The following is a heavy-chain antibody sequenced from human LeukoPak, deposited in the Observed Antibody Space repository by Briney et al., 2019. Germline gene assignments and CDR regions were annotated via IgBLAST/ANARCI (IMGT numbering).Heavy chain of an antibody. J-gene: IGHJ3*02. D-gene: IGHD2-2*01. CDR1: GFTFSSYA. Sequence: SGGSLRLSCAASGFTFSSYAMNCVRQAPGKGLEWVSCISGGGDTTFYADSVKGRFTISRNNSKNTLYLHMNSLRAEDTAVYYCEKLRSSSSSDAFDIWGQGTMVTVSS. V-gene: IGHV3-23*01. CDR3: EKLRSSSSSDAFDI. CDR2: ISGGGDTT.